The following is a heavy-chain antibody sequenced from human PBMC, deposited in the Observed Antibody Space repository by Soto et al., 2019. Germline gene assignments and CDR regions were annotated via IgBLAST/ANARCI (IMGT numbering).Heavy chain of an antibody. Sequence: EVQLVESGGGVVRPGGSLRLSCAASGFTFDDYGMSWVRQAPGKGLEWVSGINWNGGSTGYAGSVKGRFTSSRDTARSTRSLQMTSLRAEDTALYHCARGVLSVAGATGFDPWGRGTLVTVSS. J-gene: IGHJ5*02. V-gene: IGHV3-20*01. CDR2: INWNGGST. CDR3: ARGVLSVAGATGFDP. CDR1: GFTFDDYG. D-gene: IGHD6-19*01.